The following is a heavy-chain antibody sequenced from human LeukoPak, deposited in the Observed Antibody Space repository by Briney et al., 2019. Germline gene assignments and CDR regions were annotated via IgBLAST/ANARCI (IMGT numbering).Heavy chain of an antibody. CDR1: GDSISSGGYY. CDR2: IYNSAST. J-gene: IGHJ4*02. D-gene: IGHD5-12*01. V-gene: IGHV4-31*03. CDR3: ARGVATSGNFDY. Sequence: SETLSLTCTVSGDSISSGGYYWSWIRQHPWKGLEWIGYIYNSASTYYNPSLRSRVSISIDTSKNQFSLRLSSVNVADTAVYYCARGVATSGNFDYWGQGSLVTVSS.